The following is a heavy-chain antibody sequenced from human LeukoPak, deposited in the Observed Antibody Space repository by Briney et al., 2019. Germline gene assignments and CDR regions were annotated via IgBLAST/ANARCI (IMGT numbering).Heavy chain of an antibody. CDR3: ARDNTMVRGVTYNWFDP. D-gene: IGHD3-10*01. Sequence: ASVKVSCKASGYTFTSYDINWVRQATGQGLEWMGWMNPNSGNTGYAQKFQGRVTMTRNTSISTAYMELSSLRSEDTAVYYCARDNTMVRGVTYNWFDPWGQGTLVTVSS. CDR2: MNPNSGNT. V-gene: IGHV1-8*01. CDR1: GYTFTSYD. J-gene: IGHJ5*02.